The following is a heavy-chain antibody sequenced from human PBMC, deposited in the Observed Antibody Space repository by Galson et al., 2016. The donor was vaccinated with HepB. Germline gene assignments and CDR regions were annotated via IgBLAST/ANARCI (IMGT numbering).Heavy chain of an antibody. CDR3: AREFSHDNPAWGSYGMDV. D-gene: IGHD3-16*01. Sequence: SETLSLTCNVSGGSVSGPYYYWSWIRQPPGKGLEYIGHIFYSGRTTYNPSLRSRVTISLDTSENQFSLRLSSVTAADTALYYCAREFSHDNPAWGSYGMDVWSPGTTVTVSS. CDR2: IFYSGRT. J-gene: IGHJ6*02. CDR1: GGSVSGPYYY. V-gene: IGHV4-61*01.